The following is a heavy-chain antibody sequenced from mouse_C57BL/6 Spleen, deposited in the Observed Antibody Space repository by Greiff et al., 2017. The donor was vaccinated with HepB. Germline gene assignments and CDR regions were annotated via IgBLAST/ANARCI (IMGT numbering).Heavy chain of an antibody. V-gene: IGHV1-42*01. CDR1: GYSFTGYY. CDR2: INPSTGGT. J-gene: IGHJ2*01. Sequence: VQLKQSGPELVKPGASVKISCKASGYSFTGYYMNWVKQSPEKSLEWIGEINPSTGGTTYNQKFKAKATLTVDKSSSTAYMQLKSLTSEDSAVYYCARSDYDVHYWGQGTTLTVSS. D-gene: IGHD2-4*01. CDR3: ARSDYDVHY.